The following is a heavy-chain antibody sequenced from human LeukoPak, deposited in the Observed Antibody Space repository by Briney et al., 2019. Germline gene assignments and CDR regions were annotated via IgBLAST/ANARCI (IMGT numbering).Heavy chain of an antibody. D-gene: IGHD6-6*01. CDR1: GFTFNRFF. CDR3: VKDRSIAAPNNDFFDS. V-gene: IGHV3-64D*06. J-gene: IGHJ4*02. Sequence: GGSLRLSCSASGFTFNRFFLHWVRQAPGKGLEFVSHISSNGATTYYADSVKGRFTISRDNSKNTLYLQMSSLRADDTAVYYCVKDRSIAAPNNDFFDSWGQGALVTVSS. CDR2: ISSNGATT.